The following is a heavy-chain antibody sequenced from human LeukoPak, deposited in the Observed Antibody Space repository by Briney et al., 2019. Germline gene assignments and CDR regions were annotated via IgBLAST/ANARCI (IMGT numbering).Heavy chain of an antibody. Sequence: ASVKVSCKASGYTFTSYGISWVRQAPGQGLEWMGWISAYNGNTNYAQELQGRVTMTTDTSTSTAYMELRSLGSDDTAVYYCARDQGGYSQYASPEFSSNMDVWGKGTTVTVSS. D-gene: IGHD5-18*01. V-gene: IGHV1-18*01. CDR3: ARDQGGYSQYASPEFSSNMDV. J-gene: IGHJ6*03. CDR2: ISAYNGNT. CDR1: GYTFTSYG.